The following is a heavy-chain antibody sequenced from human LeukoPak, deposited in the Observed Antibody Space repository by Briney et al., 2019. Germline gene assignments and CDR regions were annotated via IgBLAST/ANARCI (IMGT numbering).Heavy chain of an antibody. V-gene: IGHV3-23*01. CDR3: AKSLGVGGYTRYKGFDQ. J-gene: IGHJ4*02. CDR2: ISGSDGGT. D-gene: IGHD5-24*01. Sequence: GGSLRLSCAASGFTFSSYAMNWVRQAPGKGLEWVSSISGSDGGTYYADFVKGRLTISRDNSKNTLHLQMNSLRAEDTAVYYCAKSLGVGGYTRYKGFDQWGQGTLVPVSS. CDR1: GFTFSSYA.